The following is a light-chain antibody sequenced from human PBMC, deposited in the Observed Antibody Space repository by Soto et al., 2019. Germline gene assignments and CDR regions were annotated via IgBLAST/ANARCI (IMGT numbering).Light chain of an antibody. J-gene: IGKJ5*01. V-gene: IGKV3-15*01. CDR2: GAS. CDR1: QGISYR. Sequence: MTQSPSSLSASVGDRVTFTCQASQGISYRLNWYQQKPGQAPRLLIYGASTRATGIPARFSGDGSGTEFTLTIDSLQSEDFVVYYCLQYDGWPLTFGQGTRLEIK. CDR3: LQYDGWPLT.